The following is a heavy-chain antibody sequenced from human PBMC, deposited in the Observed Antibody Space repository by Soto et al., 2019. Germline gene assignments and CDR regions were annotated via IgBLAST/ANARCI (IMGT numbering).Heavy chain of an antibody. Sequence: SETLSLSCTVAGGSISSSSYYWVWIRQHPGKGLEWIGSIYYSGSTYYNPSLKSRVTISVDTSKNQFSLKLSSVTAADTAVYCCARGDYEFDYWGQGTLVTVSS. V-gene: IGHV4-39*07. CDR3: ARGDYEFDY. D-gene: IGHD4-17*01. CDR1: GGSISSSSYY. CDR2: IYYSGST. J-gene: IGHJ4*02.